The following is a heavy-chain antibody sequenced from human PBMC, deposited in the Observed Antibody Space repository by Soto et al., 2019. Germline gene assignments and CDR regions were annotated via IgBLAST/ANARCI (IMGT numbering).Heavy chain of an antibody. CDR1: GRTYSSYD. V-gene: IGHV1-69*13. CDR3: TRGYTMIGGVTHRWKYGIDV. J-gene: IGHJ6*02. Sequence: SSVKVSCTASGRTYSSYDISWVRQAPGQGIEWMGGIIPIFGTANYAQKFQGRVTITADESTSTAYMELSSLRSEDTAGYCCTRGYTMIGGVTHRWKYGIDVWGQ. D-gene: IGHD3-3*01. CDR2: IIPIFGTA.